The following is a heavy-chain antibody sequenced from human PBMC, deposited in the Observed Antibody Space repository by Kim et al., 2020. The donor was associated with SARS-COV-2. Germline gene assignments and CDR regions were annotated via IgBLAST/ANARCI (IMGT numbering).Heavy chain of an antibody. CDR1: GGSISSYY. D-gene: IGHD3-9*01. V-gene: IGHV4-59*08. J-gene: IGHJ3*02. Sequence: SETLSLTCTVSGGSISSYYWSWIRQPPGKGLEWIGYIYYSGSTNYNPSLKSRVTISVDTSKNQFSLKLSSLTAADTAVYYCARQRSHYDILTFARWDAFDIWGQGTMVTVSS. CDR3: ARQRSHYDILTFARWDAFDI. CDR2: IYYSGST.